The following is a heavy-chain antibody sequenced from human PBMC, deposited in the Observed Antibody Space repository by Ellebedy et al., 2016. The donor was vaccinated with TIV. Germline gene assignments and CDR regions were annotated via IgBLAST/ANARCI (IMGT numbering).Heavy chain of an antibody. Sequence: GGSLRLSCVASGFSFSNYGMHWVRQAPGKGLEWVAFKRFDGRNEYNGDSVKGRFFISRDVSKNTLFLQMNRLRAEDTGIYYCTRETNPPPGALAGTGFDCWGQGTLVIVSS. CDR3: TRETNPPPGALAGTGFDC. D-gene: IGHD6-19*01. J-gene: IGHJ4*02. CDR1: GFSFSNYG. CDR2: KRFDGRNE. V-gene: IGHV3-30*02.